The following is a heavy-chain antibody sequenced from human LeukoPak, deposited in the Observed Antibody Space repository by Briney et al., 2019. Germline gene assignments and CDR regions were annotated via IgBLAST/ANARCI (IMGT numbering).Heavy chain of an antibody. J-gene: IGHJ4*02. V-gene: IGHV3-48*02. D-gene: IGHD3-9*01. Sequence: PGGSLRLSCVASGFTFSDYAMSWVRQAPGKGLEWVSYINHNGEMIFYPDFVKGRFTISRDNAKNSLYLQMNSLRDEDTAVYYCARDNDWAFHYWGQGTLVTVSS. CDR2: INHNGEMI. CDR1: GFTFSDYA. CDR3: ARDNDWAFHY.